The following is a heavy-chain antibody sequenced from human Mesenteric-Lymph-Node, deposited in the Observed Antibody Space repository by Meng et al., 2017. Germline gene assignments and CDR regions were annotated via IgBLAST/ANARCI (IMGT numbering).Heavy chain of an antibody. CDR1: GFTFDSYT. V-gene: IGHV3-21*01. D-gene: IGHD6-19*01. Sequence: GGSLRFSCAASGFTFDSYTMNWVRQAPGKGLEWVSSITSTNVYIAYTNSVKGRFTISRDNAKNSLYLQMSSLRAEDSGVYYCARGGYTSGWLYWGQGTVVTVSS. CDR2: ITSTNVYI. CDR3: ARGGYTSGWLY. J-gene: IGHJ4*02.